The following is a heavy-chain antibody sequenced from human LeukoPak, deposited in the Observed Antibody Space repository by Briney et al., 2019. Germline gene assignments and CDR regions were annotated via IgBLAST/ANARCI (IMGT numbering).Heavy chain of an antibody. Sequence: ASVKVSSKPSGYTFTSYYMHWVRQAPGQGLEWMGIINPSGGSTSYAQKFQGRVTMTRDTSTSTVYMELSSLRSEDTAVYYCARELSILTGYYSPHFDYWGQGTLVTVSS. D-gene: IGHD3-9*01. V-gene: IGHV1-46*03. J-gene: IGHJ4*02. CDR1: GYTFTSYY. CDR3: ARELSILTGYYSPHFDY. CDR2: INPSGGST.